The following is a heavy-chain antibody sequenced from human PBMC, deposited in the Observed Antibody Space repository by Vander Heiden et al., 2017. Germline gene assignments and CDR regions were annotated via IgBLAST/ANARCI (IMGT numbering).Heavy chain of an antibody. CDR1: GYTFSDPW. V-gene: IGHV5-51*01. CDR3: ARQNDGNYGDYPYEF. J-gene: IGHJ4*02. CDR2: IYPADSET. D-gene: IGHD4-17*01. Sequence: LDQSGAEVKKPGESLKISCQASGYTFSDPWIGWVRQMPGKGLESMGVIYPADSETRYSPSFEGQVTMSVDKSTNTAYLEWRSLKASDSAMYYCARQNDGNYGDYPYEFWGQGTQVTVSS.